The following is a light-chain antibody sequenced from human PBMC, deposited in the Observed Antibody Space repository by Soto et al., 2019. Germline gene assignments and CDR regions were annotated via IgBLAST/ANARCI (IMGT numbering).Light chain of an antibody. J-gene: IGLJ1*01. Sequence: SVLTQPLSVSASPGQRVTISCSGGSSNIGSNTVAWYQHLPGTAPPRLIFTAGQRPSGVPGRFSGSKSGTSASLAISGLQSEDEGDYYCSAWDNSLNGYVFGPGTKLTVL. CDR1: SSNIGSNT. CDR2: TAG. V-gene: IGLV1-44*01. CDR3: SAWDNSLNGYV.